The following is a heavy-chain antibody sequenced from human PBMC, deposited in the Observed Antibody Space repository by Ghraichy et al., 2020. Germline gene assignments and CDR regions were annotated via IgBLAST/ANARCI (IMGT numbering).Heavy chain of an antibody. CDR2: ISGGTGTI. CDR3: ARDGSLRGGCTAAGLDV. V-gene: IGHV3-48*02. Sequence: GGSLRLSCAVSGFTCSSYSMNWVRQAPGKGLEWVSYISGGTGTIYYAGSVKGRFTISRDSAKNSLYLQMNSLRDEDTAVYYCARDGSLRGGCTAAGLDVWGQGTTVTVTS. D-gene: IGHD5/OR15-5a*01. J-gene: IGHJ6*02. CDR1: GFTCSSYS.